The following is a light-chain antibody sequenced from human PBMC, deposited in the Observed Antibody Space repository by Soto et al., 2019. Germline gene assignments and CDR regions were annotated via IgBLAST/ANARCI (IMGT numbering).Light chain of an antibody. V-gene: IGLV1-51*02. CDR2: ENN. J-gene: IGLJ1*01. Sequence: QCVLTQPPSVSAAPGQKVTISCSGSSSNIGNKDVSWYQQLPGTAPKLLIYENNKRPSGIPDRFSGSKSGTSGTLGITGLQTGDEADYYCGTWDSGLSAHVFGTGTKVTVL. CDR3: GTWDSGLSAHV. CDR1: SSNIGNKD.